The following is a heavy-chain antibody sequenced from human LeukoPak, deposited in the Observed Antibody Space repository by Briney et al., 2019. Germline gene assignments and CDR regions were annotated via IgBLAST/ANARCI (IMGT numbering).Heavy chain of an antibody. V-gene: IGHV1-2*02. Sequence: ASVKVSCKASGYTFTGYYMHWVRQAPGQGLEWMGWINPNSGGTNYAQKLQGRVTMTTDTSTSTAYMELRSLRSDDTAAYYCARDKDSSGYYWGAAFDIWGQGTMVTVSS. D-gene: IGHD3-22*01. CDR1: GYTFTGYY. CDR2: INPNSGGT. J-gene: IGHJ3*02. CDR3: ARDKDSSGYYWGAAFDI.